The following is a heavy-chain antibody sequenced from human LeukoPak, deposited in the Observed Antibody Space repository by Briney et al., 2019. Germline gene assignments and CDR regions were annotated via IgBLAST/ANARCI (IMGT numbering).Heavy chain of an antibody. J-gene: IGHJ4*02. CDR2: IGTAGDT. D-gene: IGHD2-2*01. Sequence: PGGSLRLSCAASGFTFSSYDMHWVRHATGKGLEWVSAIGTAGDTYYPGSVKGRFTISRENAKNSLYLQMNSLRAGDTAVYYCARGRYCSSTSCWYFDYWGQGTLVTVSS. CDR1: GFTFSSYD. V-gene: IGHV3-13*01. CDR3: ARGRYCSSTSCWYFDY.